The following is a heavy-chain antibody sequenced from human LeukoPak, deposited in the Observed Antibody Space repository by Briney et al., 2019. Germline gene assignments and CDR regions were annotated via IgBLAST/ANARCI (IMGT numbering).Heavy chain of an antibody. CDR1: GGSISSYY. Sequence: SETLSLTCTVSGGSISSYYWSWIRQPPGKGLEWIAYIYYSGSTDYNPSLKSRVTISLDTSKNQFSLKLSSVTAADTAVYYCARGIAAAGTKFNYYYYYYMDVWGKGTTVTVSS. V-gene: IGHV4-59*08. CDR2: IYYSGST. J-gene: IGHJ6*03. CDR3: ARGIAAAGTKFNYYYYYYMDV. D-gene: IGHD6-13*01.